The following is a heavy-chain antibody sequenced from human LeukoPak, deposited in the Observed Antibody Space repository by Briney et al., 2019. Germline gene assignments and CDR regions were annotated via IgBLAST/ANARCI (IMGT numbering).Heavy chain of an antibody. CDR1: GYTFTGYY. CDR2: VNPNNGGT. Sequence: GSVKVSCKAPGYTFTGYYMHWVRQAPGQGLEWMGWVNPNNGGTNYAQKFQGRVTMTSDTSIGTAYMELSSLTSDDTAVYYCARLGRQDTAMAWGQGTLVTVSS. J-gene: IGHJ5*02. D-gene: IGHD5-18*01. CDR3: ARLGRQDTAMA. V-gene: IGHV1-2*02.